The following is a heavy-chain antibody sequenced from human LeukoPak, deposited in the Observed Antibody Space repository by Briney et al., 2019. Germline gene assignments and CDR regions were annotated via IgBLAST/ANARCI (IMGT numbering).Heavy chain of an antibody. CDR2: IYSAGNT. J-gene: IGHJ3*02. V-gene: IGHV3-66*01. CDR3: ARIDI. Sequence: GGSLRLSCAASGFTVSNNYMSWVRQAPGKGLEWASVIYSAGNTYYADSVKGRFTISRDNYKNTLYLQMNSLKAEDTAVYYCARIDIWGQGTMVTVSS. CDR1: GFTVSNNY.